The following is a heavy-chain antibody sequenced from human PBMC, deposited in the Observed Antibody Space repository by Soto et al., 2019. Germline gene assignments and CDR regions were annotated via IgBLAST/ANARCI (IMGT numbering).Heavy chain of an antibody. J-gene: IGHJ4*02. Sequence: WGSLRLSCAASGFTFSNYAMSWVRQAPGKGLEWVSAISGGGGSTNFVDSVKGRFTISRDNSKNTLYLQMNSLRAEDTAVYYCAKSIGYNYGPGEDWGQGTLVTVSS. D-gene: IGHD5-18*01. CDR2: ISGGGGST. CDR3: AKSIGYNYGPGED. V-gene: IGHV3-23*01. CDR1: GFTFSNYA.